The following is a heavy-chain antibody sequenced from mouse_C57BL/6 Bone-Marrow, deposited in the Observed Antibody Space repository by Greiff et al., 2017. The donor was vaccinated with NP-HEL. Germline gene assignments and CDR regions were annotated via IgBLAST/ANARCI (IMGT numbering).Heavy chain of an antibody. CDR1: GYTFTSYW. Sequence: QVQLQQPGAELVKPGASVKLSCKASGYTFTSYWMQWVKQRPGQGLEWIGEIDPSASYTNYNQKFKGKATLTVDTSSSTAYMQLSSLTSEDSAVYYCARSYDGYYWGQGTTLTVSS. CDR2: IDPSASYT. D-gene: IGHD2-3*01. V-gene: IGHV1-50*01. CDR3: ARSYDGYY. J-gene: IGHJ2*01.